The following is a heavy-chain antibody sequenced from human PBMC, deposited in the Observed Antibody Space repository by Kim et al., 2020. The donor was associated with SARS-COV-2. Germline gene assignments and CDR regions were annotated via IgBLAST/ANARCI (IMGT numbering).Heavy chain of an antibody. CDR3: ARNYYDSSGYRDY. D-gene: IGHD3-22*01. V-gene: IGHV4-34*01. J-gene: IGHJ4*02. Sequence: YNPSLKSRVTISVDTAKNQFSLKLSSVTAADTAVYYCARNYYDSSGYRDYWGQGTLVTVSS.